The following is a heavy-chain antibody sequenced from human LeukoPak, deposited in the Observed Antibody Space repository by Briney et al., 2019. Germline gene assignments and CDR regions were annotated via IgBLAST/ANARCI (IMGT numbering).Heavy chain of an antibody. D-gene: IGHD3-22*01. CDR1: GGTFSSYA. CDR2: IIPILGIA. Sequence: SVKVSCKASGGTFSSYAISWVRQAPGQGLEWMGRIIPILGIANYAQKFQGRVTITADKSTSTAYMELSSLRSEDTAVYYCARASYYDSSGYYRRGVYYYYYGMDVWGQGTTVTVSS. J-gene: IGHJ6*02. CDR3: ARASYYDSSGYYRRGVYYYYYGMDV. V-gene: IGHV1-69*10.